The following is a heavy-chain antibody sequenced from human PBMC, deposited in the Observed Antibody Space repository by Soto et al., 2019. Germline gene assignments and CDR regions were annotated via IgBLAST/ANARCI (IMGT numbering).Heavy chain of an antibody. Sequence: GGSLRLSCAASGFAFNSAWMSLVRQSPGKGLEWVGRIKVKTDGGTTDYAAPVKGRFTISRDDSKKTLYLQMNSLKTADTAVYYCTTSRGSGNYFDHWGQGTLVTVSS. D-gene: IGHD2-15*01. CDR2: IKVKTDGGTT. CDR1: GFAFNSAW. J-gene: IGHJ4*02. V-gene: IGHV3-15*01. CDR3: TTSRGSGNYFDH.